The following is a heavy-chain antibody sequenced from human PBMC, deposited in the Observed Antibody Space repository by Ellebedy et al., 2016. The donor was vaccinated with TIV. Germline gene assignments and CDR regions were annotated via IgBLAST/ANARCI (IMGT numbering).Heavy chain of an antibody. J-gene: IGHJ4*02. V-gene: IGHV3-66*01. CDR1: GFTVSSNY. Sequence: GESLKISCAASGFTVSSNYMSWVRQAPGKGLEWVSVIYSGGSTSYADSVKGRFTISRDNSKNTLYLQMNSLRAEDTAVYYCARAKGVTATPPDYWGQGTLVTVSS. D-gene: IGHD2-21*02. CDR3: ARAKGVTATPPDY. CDR2: IYSGGST.